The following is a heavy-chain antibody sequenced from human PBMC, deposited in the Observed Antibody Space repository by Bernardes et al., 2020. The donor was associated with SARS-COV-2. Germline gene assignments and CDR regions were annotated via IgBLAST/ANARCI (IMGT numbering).Heavy chain of an antibody. CDR3: ARDVRGGTLDY. V-gene: IGHV4-61*08. D-gene: IGHD2-15*01. CDR1: GSSVSSGGYY. J-gene: IGHJ4*02. Sequence: SETLSLTCTVSGSSVSSGGYYWSWIRQPPGKGLEWVGLIYYNGNTNYNPSLKSRVTISVDTSKNQLSLKLTSVTAADTAVYYCARDVRGGTLDYWGQGTPVTDSS. CDR2: IYYNGNT.